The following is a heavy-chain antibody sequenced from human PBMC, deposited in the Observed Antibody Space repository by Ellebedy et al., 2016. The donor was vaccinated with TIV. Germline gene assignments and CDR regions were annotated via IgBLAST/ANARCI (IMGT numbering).Heavy chain of an antibody. Sequence: GESLKISCRGSGYKLTNYWIGWVRQMPGKGLEWIGIIYPGDSNTMYSPSFQGQVTISADKSVSTAYLQWTSLKASDTAPYFCASNYGYGVPVDFWGQGTLVIVSS. J-gene: IGHJ4*02. CDR3: ASNYGYGVPVDF. CDR2: IYPGDSNT. V-gene: IGHV5-51*01. D-gene: IGHD5-18*01. CDR1: GYKLTNYW.